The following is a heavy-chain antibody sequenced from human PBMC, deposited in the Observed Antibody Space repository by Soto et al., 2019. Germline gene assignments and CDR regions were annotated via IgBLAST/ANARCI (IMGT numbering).Heavy chain of an antibody. V-gene: IGHV3-21*01. CDR1: GFTFSAYS. D-gene: IGHD3-9*01. J-gene: IGHJ4*02. CDR3: AKEARSTHHILTGYWAH. Sequence: GGSLRLSCAASGFTFSAYSMNWVRQAPGKGLEWVSSISSTTSKIYYADSVKGQFTISRDNAKNSLFLQMISLRAEDTVVYYCAKEARSTHHILTGYWAHWGQGTLVTVSS. CDR2: ISSTTSKI.